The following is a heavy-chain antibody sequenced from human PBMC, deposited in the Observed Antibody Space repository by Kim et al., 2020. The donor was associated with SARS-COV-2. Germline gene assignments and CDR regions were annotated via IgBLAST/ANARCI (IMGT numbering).Heavy chain of an antibody. D-gene: IGHD1-7*01. CDR2: IYTSGFT. CDR3: ARMGGGVWRGTVDY. J-gene: IGHJ4*02. Sequence: SETLSLTCTVSGASNSGYYWTWIRQPAGKGLEWIGHIYTSGFTSYNPSLKSRVTMSIDTSSNQFTLSLDSVTAADTAVYYCARMGGGVWRGTVDYWGQGILVAVSS. CDR1: GASNSGYY. V-gene: IGHV4-4*07.